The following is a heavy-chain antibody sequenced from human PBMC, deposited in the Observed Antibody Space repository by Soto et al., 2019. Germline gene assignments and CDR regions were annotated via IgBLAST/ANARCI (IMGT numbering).Heavy chain of an antibody. CDR1: GGTFSSYA. J-gene: IGHJ5*02. V-gene: IGHV1-69*13. Sequence: SVKVSCKASGGTFSSYAISWVRQAPGQGLEWMGGIIPIFGTANYAQKFQGRVTITADESTSTAYMELSSLRSEDTAVYYCARTDYDSSGYYLLGWFDPWGQGTLVTVSS. CDR2: IIPIFGTA. D-gene: IGHD3-22*01. CDR3: ARTDYDSSGYYLLGWFDP.